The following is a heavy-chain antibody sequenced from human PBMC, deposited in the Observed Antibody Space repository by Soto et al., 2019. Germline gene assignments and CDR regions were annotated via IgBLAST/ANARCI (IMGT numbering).Heavy chain of an antibody. CDR3: PRIPRQIVGVIKLEGLSYFDF. D-gene: IGHD3-10*01. V-gene: IGHV5-51*01. J-gene: IGHJ4*02. Sequence: PGESLKISCKGSGYSFTNYWIGWVRQIPWKGLEWMGIIYPGDSDTRYSPSFQGQVTISADKSISTAYLQWSSLKASDTAMYYCPRIPRQIVGVIKLEGLSYFDFWGQGPLVTVSS. CDR1: GYSFTNYW. CDR2: IYPGDSDT.